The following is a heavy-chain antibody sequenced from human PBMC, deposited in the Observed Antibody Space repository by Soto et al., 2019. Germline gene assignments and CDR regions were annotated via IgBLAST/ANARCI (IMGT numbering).Heavy chain of an antibody. Sequence: ETLSLTCTVSGGSISSYYWSWIRQPPGKGLEWIGYIYYSGSTNYNPSLKSRVTISVDTSKNQFSLKLSSVTAADTAVYYCARTLPHRRFDPWGQGTLVTVSS. D-gene: IGHD3-16*02. J-gene: IGHJ5*02. CDR2: IYYSGST. CDR1: GGSISSYY. V-gene: IGHV4-59*01. CDR3: ARTLPHRRFDP.